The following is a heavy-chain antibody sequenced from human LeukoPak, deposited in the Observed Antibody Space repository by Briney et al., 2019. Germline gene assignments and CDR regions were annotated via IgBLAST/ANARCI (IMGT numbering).Heavy chain of an antibody. CDR3: ARDKDGDEWFDY. Sequence: ASVKVSCKASGYTFTGYYMHWVRQAPGQGLEWMGWINPNSGGTNYAQKFQGRVTMTRDTSISTAYMELSRLRSDDTAVYYCARDKDGDEWFDYWGQGTLVTVSS. CDR1: GYTFTGYY. V-gene: IGHV1-2*02. D-gene: IGHD3-10*01. J-gene: IGHJ4*02. CDR2: INPNSGGT.